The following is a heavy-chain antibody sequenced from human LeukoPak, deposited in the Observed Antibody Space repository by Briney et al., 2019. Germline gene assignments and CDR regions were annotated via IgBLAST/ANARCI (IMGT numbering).Heavy chain of an antibody. CDR1: GGSISNENW. Sequence: PSGTLSLTCAVSGGSISNENWWSSVRQPPGKGLEWIGEIHYRGGTNYNPSLRGRVTISVDTSKNQFSLKMTSVTAADTAVYYCETPNEAFNIWGQGTMVTVSS. CDR2: IHYRGGT. J-gene: IGHJ3*02. CDR3: ETPNEAFNI. V-gene: IGHV4-4*02.